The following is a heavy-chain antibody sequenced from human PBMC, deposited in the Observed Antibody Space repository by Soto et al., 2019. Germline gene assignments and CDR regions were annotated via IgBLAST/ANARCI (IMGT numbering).Heavy chain of an antibody. D-gene: IGHD2-21*02. V-gene: IGHV4-31*03. Sequence: SETLSLTCTVSGGSISSGGYYWSWIRQHPGKGLEWIGYIYYSGSTYYNPSLKSRVTISVDTSKNQFSLKLSSVTAADTAVYYCARVRGYCGGDCYSVAHAFDIWGQGRMVTVSS. CDR3: ARVRGYCGGDCYSVAHAFDI. CDR2: IYYSGST. CDR1: GGSISSGGYY. J-gene: IGHJ3*02.